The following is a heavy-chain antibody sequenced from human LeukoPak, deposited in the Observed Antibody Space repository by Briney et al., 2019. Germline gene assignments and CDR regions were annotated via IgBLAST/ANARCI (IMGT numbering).Heavy chain of an antibody. D-gene: IGHD6-13*01. V-gene: IGHV3-7*01. Sequence: GGSLRLSCAASGFTFSTYWMSWVRQAPGKGLEWVANVKKDGSEKYYVDSVKGRFTISRDNSKNTLYLQMNSLRAEDTAVYYCAKGAHSSSWHPFDYWGQGTLVTVSS. CDR1: GFTFSTYW. J-gene: IGHJ4*02. CDR2: VKKDGSEK. CDR3: AKGAHSSSWHPFDY.